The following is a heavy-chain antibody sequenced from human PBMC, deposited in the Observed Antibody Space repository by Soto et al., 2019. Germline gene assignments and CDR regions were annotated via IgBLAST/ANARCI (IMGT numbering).Heavy chain of an antibody. CDR1: GYTFTNYW. CDR2: IFPGDSDT. V-gene: IGHV5-51*01. Sequence: PGESLKISCKAIGYTFTNYWIGWVRQTPGKGLEWMGIIFPGDSDTRYNPSFEGQVTVSADESISTAYLQWNTLKASDTAMYYCVRPNFGALTHFDFWCQGTLVTVSS. J-gene: IGHJ4*02. D-gene: IGHD3-16*01. CDR3: VRPNFGALTHFDF.